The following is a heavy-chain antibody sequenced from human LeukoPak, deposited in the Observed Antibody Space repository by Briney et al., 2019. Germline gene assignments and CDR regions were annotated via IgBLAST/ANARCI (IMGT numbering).Heavy chain of an antibody. Sequence: PGGSLRLSCAASGFTFSSCGMHWVRQAPGKGLEWVAFIRSDGSNTYYADSVKGRFTISRDNSKNTLYLQMNSLRAEDTAVYYCAKGGRTIVPGAIYYYYYYMDVWGKGTTVTVSS. CDR2: IRSDGSNT. CDR3: AKGGRTIVPGAIYYYYYYMDV. CDR1: GFTFSSCG. J-gene: IGHJ6*03. V-gene: IGHV3-30*02. D-gene: IGHD2-2*01.